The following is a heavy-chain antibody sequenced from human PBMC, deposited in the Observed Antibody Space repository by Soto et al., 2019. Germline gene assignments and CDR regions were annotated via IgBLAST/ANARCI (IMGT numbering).Heavy chain of an antibody. CDR3: ATPQDYDGCLDS. Sequence: ASVKVSCKASGRTFRNYAIHWVRQAPGQRLEWMGWINVGNGNIRYSQKFQGRLTLTSDTPGNTAYLELNSLISEDTAVYYCATPQDYDGCLDSWGQGTLVTVSS. J-gene: IGHJ4*02. V-gene: IGHV1-3*01. CDR2: INVGNGNI. CDR1: GRTFRNYA. D-gene: IGHD3-22*01.